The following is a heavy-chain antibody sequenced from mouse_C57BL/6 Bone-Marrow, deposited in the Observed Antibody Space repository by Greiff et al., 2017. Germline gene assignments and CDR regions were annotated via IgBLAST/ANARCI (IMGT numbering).Heavy chain of an antibody. V-gene: IGHV1-58*01. CDR2: IYIGNGYT. CDR1: GYTFTSYG. D-gene: IGHD2-4*01. CDR3: ARGGYYYDYPYFDY. Sequence: VQLQQSGAELVRPGSSVKMSCKTSGYTFTSYGIHWVKQRPGQGLEWIGYIYIGNGYTEYNEKFKGKATLTSGTSSSTAYMQLSSLTSEDSAIYFGARGGYYYDYPYFDYWGQGTTLTVSS. J-gene: IGHJ2*01.